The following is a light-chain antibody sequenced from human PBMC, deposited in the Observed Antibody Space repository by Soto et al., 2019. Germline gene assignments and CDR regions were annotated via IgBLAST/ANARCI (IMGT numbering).Light chain of an antibody. CDR3: LQSYRTPLT. CDR1: QSINNY. Sequence: DIQMTQSPSSLSASVGDRVTIACRSSQSINNYLSWYQQKPGKAPNLLIFGASTLQSGVPSRFSGSGSGTDFTLTISSLQPEDFATYYCLQSYRTPLTFGGGTKVDIK. J-gene: IGKJ4*01. CDR2: GAS. V-gene: IGKV1-39*01.